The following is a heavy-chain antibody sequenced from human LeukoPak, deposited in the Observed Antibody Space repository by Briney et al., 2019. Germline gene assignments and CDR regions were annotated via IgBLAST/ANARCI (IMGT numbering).Heavy chain of an antibody. D-gene: IGHD2-2*01. V-gene: IGHV5-51*02. Sequence: GESLKISCKGSGYRFTDYWTAWVRQMAGKGGEWMGIIYPGDSDSRYSPSFQGQVTFSADKSISTAYLQWSSLKASDTAMYYCARRSYCYSTSCYGYWFDSWGQGTLVTVSS. CDR1: GYRFTDYW. J-gene: IGHJ5*01. CDR2: IYPGDSDS. CDR3: ARRSYCYSTSCYGYWFDS.